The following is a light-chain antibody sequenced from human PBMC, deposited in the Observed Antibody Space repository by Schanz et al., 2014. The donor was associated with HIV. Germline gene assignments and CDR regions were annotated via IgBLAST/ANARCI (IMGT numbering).Light chain of an antibody. V-gene: IGKV4-1*01. J-gene: IGKJ1*01. CDR1: QSVLYSSNNKNY. Sequence: DIVMTQSPDSLAVSLGERATINCKSSQSVLYSSNNKNYLAWYQQKPGQPPKLLIYWASTRESGVPDRFSGSGSGKDFSLPISSLQAEDYATYYCQQYYTLSRTFGPGTKV. CDR2: WAS. CDR3: QQYYTLSRT.